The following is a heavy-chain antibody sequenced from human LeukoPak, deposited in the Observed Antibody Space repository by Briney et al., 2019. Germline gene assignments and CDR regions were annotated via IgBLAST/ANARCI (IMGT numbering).Heavy chain of an antibody. Sequence: GASVKVSCKASGYTFTSYGISWVRQAPGQGLEWMGWISAYNGNTNYAQKLQGRVTMTTDTSTSTAYMELSSLRSEDTAVYYCARGQFGHYYGSGSYYNDNNFDYWGQGTLVTVSS. V-gene: IGHV1-18*01. J-gene: IGHJ4*02. CDR1: GYTFTSYG. D-gene: IGHD3-10*01. CDR2: ISAYNGNT. CDR3: ARGQFGHYYGSGSYYNDNNFDY.